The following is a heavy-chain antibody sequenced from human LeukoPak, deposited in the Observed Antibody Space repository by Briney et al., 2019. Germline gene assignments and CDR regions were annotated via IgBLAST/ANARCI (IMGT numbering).Heavy chain of an antibody. CDR2: IYYSGGT. J-gene: IGHJ5*02. CDR1: GGSISSGGYY. CDR3: VRGKAAAGAIWFDP. D-gene: IGHD6-13*01. V-gene: IGHV4-31*03. Sequence: SQTLSLTCTVSGGSISSGGYYWSWIRQHPGKGLEWIGYIYYSGGTYYNPSLKSRVTISVDTSKNQFSLKLSSVTAADTAVYYCVRGKAAAGAIWFDPWGQGTLVTVSS.